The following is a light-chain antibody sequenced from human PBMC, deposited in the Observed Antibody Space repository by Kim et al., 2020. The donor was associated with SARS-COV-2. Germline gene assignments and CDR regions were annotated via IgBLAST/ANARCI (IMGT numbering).Light chain of an antibody. Sequence: AIQLTQSPSSLSASVGDRVTITCRASQAISSGLTWYQQKPGKAPNLLIFDASTLESGVPSRFSGSGSGTDFTLTINSLQPEDFATYNCQQFNSYPISFGQETRLEIK. CDR2: DAS. V-gene: IGKV1-13*02. CDR3: QQFNSYPIS. J-gene: IGKJ5*01. CDR1: QAISSG.